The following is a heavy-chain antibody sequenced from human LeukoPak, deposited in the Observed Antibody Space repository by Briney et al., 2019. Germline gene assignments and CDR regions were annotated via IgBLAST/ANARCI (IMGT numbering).Heavy chain of an antibody. CDR3: ARDRDSNWYPYHDY. V-gene: IGHV3-7*03. J-gene: IGHJ4*02. CDR1: GFTFSSYA. CDR2: IKPDGSQK. Sequence: PGGSLRLSCAASGFTFSSYAMSWVRQAPGKGLEWMANIKPDGSQKYYVDSVKGRFTISRDNAKNSLYLQVDSLTAEDTAIYYCARDRDSNWYPYHDYWGQGVLVTVSS. D-gene: IGHD6-13*01.